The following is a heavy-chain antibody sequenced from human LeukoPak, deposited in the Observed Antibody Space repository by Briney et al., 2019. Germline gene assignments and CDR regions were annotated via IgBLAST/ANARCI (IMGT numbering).Heavy chain of an antibody. CDR2: IYHGGST. Sequence: SETLSLTCAVSGGSNTSSNWWSWVRPPPGKGLEWIGEIYHGGSTTYNPSLKSRVTISVDKSKNQFSLKLNSVTAADTAVYYCARYGGYCSGGSCPYFGSWGQGTLVTASS. D-gene: IGHD2-15*01. CDR3: ARYGGYCSGGSCPYFGS. J-gene: IGHJ4*02. CDR1: GGSNTSSNW. V-gene: IGHV4-4*02.